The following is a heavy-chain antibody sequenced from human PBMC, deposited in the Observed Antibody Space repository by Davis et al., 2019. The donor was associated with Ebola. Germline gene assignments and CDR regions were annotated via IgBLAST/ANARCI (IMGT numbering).Heavy chain of an antibody. J-gene: IGHJ4*02. V-gene: IGHV3-23*01. CDR3: ARSELWGYSYGINYFDY. CDR2: ISGSGGRT. D-gene: IGHD5-18*01. CDR1: GFTFSSYS. Sequence: PGGSLRLSCAASGFTFSSYSMNWVRQAPGKGLEWVSVISGSGGRTFYADSVKGRFTISRDNSKNTLYLQMNSLRAEDTAVYYCARSELWGYSYGINYFDYWGQGTLVTVSS.